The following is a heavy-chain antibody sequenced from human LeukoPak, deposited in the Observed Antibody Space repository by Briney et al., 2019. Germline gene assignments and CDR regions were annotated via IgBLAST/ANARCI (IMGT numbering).Heavy chain of an antibody. V-gene: IGHV3-23*01. CDR3: AKYYYESYYFDY. D-gene: IGHD3-22*01. CDR1: GFTFSTYG. CDR2: IRDSGSNT. Sequence: GGSLRLSCAASGFTFSTYGMNWVRQAPGKGLEWVSGIRDSGSNTYYADSVKGRFTISRDNSRNTLFLQMNSLRAEDTAVYYCAKYYYESYYFDYWGQGTLVTVSS. J-gene: IGHJ4*02.